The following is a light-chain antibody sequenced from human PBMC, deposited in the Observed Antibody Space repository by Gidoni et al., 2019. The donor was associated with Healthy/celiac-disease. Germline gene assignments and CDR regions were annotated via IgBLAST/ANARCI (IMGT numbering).Light chain of an antibody. CDR1: QGSSSA. Sequence: GDRVTITCRASQGSSSALAWYQQKPGKAPKLLIYDASSLESGVPSRFSGSGSGTDFTLTISSLQPEDFATYDCQQFNSYPRTFXXXTKVEIK. CDR3: QQFNSYPRT. J-gene: IGKJ1*01. CDR2: DAS. V-gene: IGKV1-13*02.